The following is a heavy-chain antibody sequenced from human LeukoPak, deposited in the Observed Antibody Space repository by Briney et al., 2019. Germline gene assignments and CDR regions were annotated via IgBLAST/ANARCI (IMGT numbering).Heavy chain of an antibody. D-gene: IGHD6-13*01. V-gene: IGHV3-23*01. J-gene: IGHJ3*01. CDR1: GFTVSSYC. Sequence: GGSLRLSCAASGFTVSSYCMTWVRQAPGKGLEWVSAFSATDGSEQYAESVKGRFTISRDNSKNSLYLQMNSLRDEDTALYYCAKARIAAAGTGAFDVWGQGTMVTVSS. CDR2: FSATDGSE. CDR3: AKARIAAAGTGAFDV.